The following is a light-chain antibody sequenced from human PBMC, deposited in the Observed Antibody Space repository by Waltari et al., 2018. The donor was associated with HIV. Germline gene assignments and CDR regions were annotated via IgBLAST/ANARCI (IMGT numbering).Light chain of an antibody. CDR1: SSNIGSNY. V-gene: IGLV1-47*01. J-gene: IGLJ3*02. CDR3: AAWDDSLSAWV. Sequence: QSVLTQPPSASGTPGQRVSISCSGSSSNIGSNYVSWYQQLPGTAPKRLMYRNDERPSGVPDRFSGSNSGTSASLAISGLRSEDEADYYCAAWDDSLSAWVFGGGTKLTVL. CDR2: RND.